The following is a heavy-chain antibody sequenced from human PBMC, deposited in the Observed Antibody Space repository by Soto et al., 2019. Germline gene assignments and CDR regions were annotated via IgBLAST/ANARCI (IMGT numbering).Heavy chain of an antibody. Sequence: EVQLVESGGGLVQPGGSLRLSCAASGFSLINYWMHWVRQVPEKGLVWVSRLHPDGNDVMYAESVKGRFTISRDNAKNTVFLQMNGLRAEDTAVYYWASHRGGWQEYYWGQGTLVTVSS. CDR2: LHPDGNDV. CDR1: GFSLINYW. J-gene: IGHJ4*02. D-gene: IGHD6-19*01. CDR3: ASHRGGWQEYY. V-gene: IGHV3-74*03.